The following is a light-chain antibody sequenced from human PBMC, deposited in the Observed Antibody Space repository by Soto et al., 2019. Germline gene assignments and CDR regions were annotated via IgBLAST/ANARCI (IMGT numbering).Light chain of an antibody. J-gene: IGKJ3*01. CDR3: MQALQTPLT. V-gene: IGKV2-28*01. CDR1: QSLLHSNGYNY. CDR2: LGS. Sequence: DIVMTQSPLSLPVTPGEPASISCRSSQSLLHSNGYNYLDWYLQKPGQSPQLLIYLGSNRASGVSDRFGGSGSGTDFTLKISRVEAEDVGVYYCMQALQTPLTFGPGTKVDIK.